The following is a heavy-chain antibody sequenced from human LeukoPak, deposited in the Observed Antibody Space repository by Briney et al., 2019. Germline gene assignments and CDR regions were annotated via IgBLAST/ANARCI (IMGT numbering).Heavy chain of an antibody. CDR3: ARHGSTDYFDY. V-gene: IGHV4-39*01. J-gene: IGHJ4*02. Sequence: PSETLSPTCAVSGGSISSTTSFWGWIRQPPGKGLEWIGRIYYSGSTFYNPSLKSRVTISVDTSKNQFSLRLSSVTAADTAVYYCARHGSTDYFDYWGQGTLVTVSS. D-gene: IGHD2-2*03. CDR1: GGSISSTTSF. CDR2: IYYSGST.